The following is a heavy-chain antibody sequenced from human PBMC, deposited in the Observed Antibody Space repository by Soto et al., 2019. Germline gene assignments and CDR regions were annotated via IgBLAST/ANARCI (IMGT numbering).Heavy chain of an antibody. D-gene: IGHD3-22*01. V-gene: IGHV1-18*04. CDR3: ARVDYYDSSGYYGY. J-gene: IGHJ4*02. Sequence: QVQLVQSGAEVKKPGASVKVSCKASGYTFTIYGISWVRQAPGQGLEWMGWISGYNGNTDYAQNLQDRVTLTTDASTSSVYMELRSLRSDDTAVYYCARVDYYDSSGYYGYWGQGTLITVSP. CDR1: GYTFTIYG. CDR2: ISGYNGNT.